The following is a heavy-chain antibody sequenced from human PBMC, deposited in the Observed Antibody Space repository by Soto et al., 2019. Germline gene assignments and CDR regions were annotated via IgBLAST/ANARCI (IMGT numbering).Heavy chain of an antibody. J-gene: IGHJ4*02. CDR3: ARGDY. V-gene: IGHV4-30-4*01. CDR2: ISYSGST. CDR1: GGSISSDNYY. Sequence: PSETLSRTWTVSGGSISSDNYYWSWIRQPPGKGLEWIGYISYSGSTYYNPSLKSRVTISVDASKNQFSLKLSSVTAADTAVYYCARGDYWGQGTLVTVSS.